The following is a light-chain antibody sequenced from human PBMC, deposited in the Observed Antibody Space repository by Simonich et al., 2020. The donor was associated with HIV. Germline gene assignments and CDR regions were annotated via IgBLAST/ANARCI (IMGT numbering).Light chain of an antibody. J-gene: IGLJ2*01. CDR1: ALPKQY. CDR3: QSADSSGTYVV. V-gene: IGLV3-25*03. Sequence: SYELTQPPSVSVSPGQTARITFSGDALPKQYAYWYQQKPGQAPVLVIYKDSERPSGIPRRFSGSSSGTTVTLTISGVQAEDEADYYCQSADSSGTYVVFGGGTKLTVL. CDR2: KDS.